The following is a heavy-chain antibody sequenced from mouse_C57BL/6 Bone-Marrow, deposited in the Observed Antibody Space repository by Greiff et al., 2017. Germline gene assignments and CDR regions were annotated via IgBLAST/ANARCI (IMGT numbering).Heavy chain of an antibody. V-gene: IGHV5-6*01. CDR3: ARQGDYDGYFDV. CDR2: ISSGGSYT. J-gene: IGHJ1*03. Sequence: EVMLVESGGDLVKPGGSLKLSCAASGFTFSSYGMSWVRQTPDKRLEWVATISSGGSYTYYPDSVKGRFTISRDNAKNTLYLQMSSLKAEDTAMYYCARQGDYDGYFDVWGTGTTVTVSS. D-gene: IGHD2-4*01. CDR1: GFTFSSYG.